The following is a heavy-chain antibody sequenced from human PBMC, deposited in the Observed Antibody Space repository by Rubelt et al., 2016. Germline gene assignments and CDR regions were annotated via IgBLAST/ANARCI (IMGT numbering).Heavy chain of an antibody. V-gene: IGHV3-48*03. D-gene: IGHD2-2*01. CDR1: GFSFNIYE. J-gene: IGHJ6*02. CDR3: ASSIVVVPAANYYYGMDV. CDR2: ITASGGAR. Sequence: EVQLLESGGGLVQPGGSLRLSCAASGFSFNIYEMNWVRQAPGKGLEWVSYITASGGARYYADAVKGRFTISRDNSKNTLYLQMNSLRAEDTAVYYCASSIVVVPAANYYYGMDVWGQGTTVTVSS.